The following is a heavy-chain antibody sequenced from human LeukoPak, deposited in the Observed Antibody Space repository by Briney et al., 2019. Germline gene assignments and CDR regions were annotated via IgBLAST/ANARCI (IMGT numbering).Heavy chain of an antibody. CDR2: INHSGNN. Sequence: SETLSLTCAVYGGPFSGYYWSWLRQPPGKGLEWIGEINHSGNNNYNPSLKSRVTISVDTSKSQFSLKLSSVTAADTAVYYCARGRCSSTSCYARARHDAFDIWGQGTMVTVSS. CDR3: ARGRCSSTSCYARARHDAFDI. J-gene: IGHJ3*02. V-gene: IGHV4-34*01. D-gene: IGHD2-2*01. CDR1: GGPFSGYY.